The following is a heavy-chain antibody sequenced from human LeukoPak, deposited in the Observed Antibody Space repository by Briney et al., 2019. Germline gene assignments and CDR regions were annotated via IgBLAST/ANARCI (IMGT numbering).Heavy chain of an antibody. D-gene: IGHD6-13*01. Sequence: GGSLRLSCAASGFTFSSYAMHWVRQAPGKGLEWVAVISYDGSNKYYADSVKGRFTISRDNSKNTLYLQMNSLRAEDTAVYYCARDPFLVAAAETNWFDPWGQGTLVTVSS. CDR1: GFTFSSYA. CDR3: ARDPFLVAAAETNWFDP. CDR2: ISYDGSNK. J-gene: IGHJ5*02. V-gene: IGHV3-30-3*01.